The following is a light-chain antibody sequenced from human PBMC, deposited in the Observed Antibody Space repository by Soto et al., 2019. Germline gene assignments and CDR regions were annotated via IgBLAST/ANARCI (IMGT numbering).Light chain of an antibody. CDR3: QQSYSTPGT. Sequence: DIQMTQSPSSLSASVGDRVTITCRASQSISSYLNWYQQKPGKAPKLLIYAASSLQSGVPSRFSGSGSGTDFALTIISLQPEDFATYYCQQSYSTPGTVGQGTDVDIK. CDR2: AAS. V-gene: IGKV1-39*01. J-gene: IGKJ1*01. CDR1: QSISSY.